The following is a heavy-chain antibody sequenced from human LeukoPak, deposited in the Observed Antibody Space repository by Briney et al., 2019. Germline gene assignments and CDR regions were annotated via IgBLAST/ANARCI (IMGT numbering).Heavy chain of an antibody. V-gene: IGHV3-53*01. D-gene: IGHD2-15*01. Sequence: PGGSLRLSCAASGFTVTTNYMSWVRQAPGKGPEWVSIIYVGGKTYYSGSVKGRFTISRDNSKNTVYLQMNRLRAEDTAVYYCARGLRGGVVAAFDYWGQGTRVTVSS. J-gene: IGHJ4*02. CDR1: GFTVTTNY. CDR3: ARGLRGGVVAAFDY. CDR2: IYVGGKT.